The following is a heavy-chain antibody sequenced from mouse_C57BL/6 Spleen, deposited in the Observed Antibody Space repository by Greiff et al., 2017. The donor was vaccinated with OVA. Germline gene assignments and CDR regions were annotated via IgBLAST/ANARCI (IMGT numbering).Heavy chain of an antibody. D-gene: IGHD1-1*01. Sequence: EVKLVESGPGLVKPSQSLSLTCSVTGYSITSGYYWNWIRQFPGNKLEWMGYISYDGSNNYNPSLKNRISITRDTSKNQFFLKLNSVTTENTATYYCARVTVVARFDYWGQGTTLTVSS. CDR3: ARVTVVARFDY. CDR2: ISYDGSN. V-gene: IGHV3-6*01. J-gene: IGHJ2*01. CDR1: GYSITSGYY.